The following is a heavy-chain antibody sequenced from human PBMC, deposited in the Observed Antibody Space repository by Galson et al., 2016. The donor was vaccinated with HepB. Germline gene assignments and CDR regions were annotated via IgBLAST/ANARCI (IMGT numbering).Heavy chain of an antibody. J-gene: IGHJ4*02. CDR2: IWHDGSRE. CDR3: AREMHVAAAAAFDF. Sequence: SLRLSCAASGFIFSVHGFYWVRQAPGKGLEWVAIIWHDGSREYYADSVKGRFTVSRDDSKNTLYLQMNSLKVEDTAVYYCAREMHVAAAAAFDFWGRGTLVTGSS. CDR1: GFIFSVHG. D-gene: IGHD6-13*01. V-gene: IGHV3-33*01.